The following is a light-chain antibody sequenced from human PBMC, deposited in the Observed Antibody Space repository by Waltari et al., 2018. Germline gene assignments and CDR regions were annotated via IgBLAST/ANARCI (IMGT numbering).Light chain of an antibody. CDR2: AKN. Sequence: SSDLTKDPAVSVPPPHPLLLTSHAHSPTTHYPNWYQQKPGQAPLLLIYAKNKRPSGIPDRFSGSSSGNTASLTITGAQAEDEADYYCNSRDNSGNQPFGGGTKLTVL. V-gene: IGLV3-19*01. CDR3: NSRDNSGNQP. J-gene: IGLJ2*01. CDR1: SPTTHY.